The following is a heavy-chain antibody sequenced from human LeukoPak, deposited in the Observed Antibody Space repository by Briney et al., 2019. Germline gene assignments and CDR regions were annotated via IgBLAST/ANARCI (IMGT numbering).Heavy chain of an antibody. CDR2: IYTSGST. CDR1: GGSISRYY. Sequence: SETLSLTCTVSGGSISRYYWRWIRQPPGKGLEWIGYIYTSGSTNYNPSLQSRVTISVDTSKNQFSLKLSSVTAADTAVYYCARAYSSSWSEFDYWGQGTLVTVSS. CDR3: ARAYSSSWSEFDY. J-gene: IGHJ4*02. D-gene: IGHD6-13*01. V-gene: IGHV4-4*09.